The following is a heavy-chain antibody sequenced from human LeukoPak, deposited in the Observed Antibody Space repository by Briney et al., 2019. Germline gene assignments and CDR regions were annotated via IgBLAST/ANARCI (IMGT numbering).Heavy chain of an antibody. CDR2: INPGGST. D-gene: IGHD2-2*01. V-gene: IGHV4-34*01. CDR3: ARADSTQTFPFDS. J-gene: IGHJ4*02. CDR1: GGSFSGYY. Sequence: SPSETLSLTCAVYGGSFSGYYWSWIHQPPGKGLEWSGEINPGGSTNYNPSLKTRFTISVDTSKNQFSLKLSSVTAADTAVYYCARADSTQTFPFDSWGQGTLVTVSS.